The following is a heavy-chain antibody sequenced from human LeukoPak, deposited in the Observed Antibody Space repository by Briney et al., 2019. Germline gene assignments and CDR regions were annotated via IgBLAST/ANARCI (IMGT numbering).Heavy chain of an antibody. V-gene: IGHV4-38-2*01. CDR2: IYHSGST. D-gene: IGHD2-21*01. CDR3: ARSPEVVIAPFDY. CDR1: GYSISSGYY. Sequence: PSETLSLTCAVSGYSISSGYYWGWIRQPPGKGLEWTGSIYHSGSTYYNPSLKSRVTISVDTSKNQFSLKLSSVTAADTAVYYCARSPEVVIAPFDYWGQGTLVTVSS. J-gene: IGHJ4*02.